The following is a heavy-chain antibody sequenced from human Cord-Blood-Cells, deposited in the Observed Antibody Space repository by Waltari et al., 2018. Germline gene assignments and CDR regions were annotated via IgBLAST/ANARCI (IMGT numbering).Heavy chain of an antibody. CDR2: INHSGSN. V-gene: IGHV4-34*01. D-gene: IGHD5-18*01. CDR3: ARGREGYSYGSFDY. CDR1: GGSFSGYY. Sequence: QVQLQQWGAGLLKPSETLSLTCAVYGGSFSGYYWSWIRQPPGKGLEWIGEINHSGSNNYNPSRKSRVTISVDTSKNQFSLKLGSVTAADTAVYYCARGREGYSYGSFDYWGQGTLVTVSS. J-gene: IGHJ4*02.